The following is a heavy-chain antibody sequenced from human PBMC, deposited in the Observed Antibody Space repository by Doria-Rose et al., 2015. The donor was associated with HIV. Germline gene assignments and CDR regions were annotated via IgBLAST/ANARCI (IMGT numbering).Heavy chain of an antibody. CDR1: GVSLSSPGMG. CDR3: ARIKSSRWYHKYYFDF. D-gene: IGHD6-13*01. J-gene: IGHJ4*02. CDR2: IFSDDER. Sequence: QITLKESGPVLVKPTETLTLTCTVSGVSLSSPGMGVSWIRQPPGKALEWLADIFSDDERSYKSSLKSRLTISRRTSKSQLVLTMTDMDPVDTATYYCARIKSSRWYHKYYFDFWGQGTLVIVSA. V-gene: IGHV2-26*01.